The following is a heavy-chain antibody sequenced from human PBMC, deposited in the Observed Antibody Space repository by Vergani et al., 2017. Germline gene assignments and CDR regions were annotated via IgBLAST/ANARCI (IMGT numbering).Heavy chain of an antibody. Sequence: QLQLQESGSGLVKPSQTLSLNCAASGGSLSSGDYYWSWIRQPPGKGLEWIGYIYYSGSTYYNPALKSRVTISVDTSKNQFSLKLGSVTAADTAVYYCARAPGAYCDFLFDYWGQGTLVTVSS. V-gene: IGHV4-30-4*08. D-gene: IGHD4-17*01. J-gene: IGHJ4*02. CDR3: ARAPGAYCDFLFDY. CDR2: IYYSGST. CDR1: GGSLSSGDYY.